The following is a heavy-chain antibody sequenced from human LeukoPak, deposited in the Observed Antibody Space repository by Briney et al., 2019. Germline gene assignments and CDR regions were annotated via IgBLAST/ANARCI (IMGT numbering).Heavy chain of an antibody. CDR1: GGSISSYF. CDR2: IYTSGNT. CDR3: AREAGSERYFDS. V-gene: IGHV4-4*07. J-gene: IGHJ4*02. Sequence: SETLSLTCTVSGGSISSYFWSWIRQPAGKGLEWIGRIYTSGNTNYNPTLQSRVTMSIDTSKNQFSLNVTSVTAADTAVYYCAREAGSERYFDSWGQGTLVTVSS.